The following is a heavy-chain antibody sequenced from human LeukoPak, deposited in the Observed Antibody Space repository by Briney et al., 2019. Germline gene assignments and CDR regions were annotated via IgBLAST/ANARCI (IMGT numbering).Heavy chain of an antibody. J-gene: IGHJ4*02. D-gene: IGHD2-15*01. CDR2: FYKGDST. CDR1: GFSVSNSY. V-gene: IGHV3-53*01. Sequence: PGGSLRLSCAASGFSVSNSYMYWVRQAPGKGLEWVSFFYKGDSTNYAESVRGRFTISRDNSKNTLYLLMNSLIPEYTAVYYCAREVVSSPSYFDSWGQGTLVTVSS. CDR3: AREVVSSPSYFDS.